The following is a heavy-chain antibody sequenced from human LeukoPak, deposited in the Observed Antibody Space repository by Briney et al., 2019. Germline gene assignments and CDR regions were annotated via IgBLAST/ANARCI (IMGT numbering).Heavy chain of an antibody. CDR1: GFTFSSYA. J-gene: IGHJ6*02. Sequence: GGSLRLSCAAFGFTFSSYALHWVRQAPGRGLEWVALISYDESDKYYADFVKGRFAISRDNFKNTLYLQMNSLRAEDTAVYYCARDRGTTPKYYYGTDVWGQGTTVAVSS. D-gene: IGHD2-2*01. V-gene: IGHV3-30*03. CDR3: ARDRGTTPKYYYGTDV. CDR2: ISYDESDK.